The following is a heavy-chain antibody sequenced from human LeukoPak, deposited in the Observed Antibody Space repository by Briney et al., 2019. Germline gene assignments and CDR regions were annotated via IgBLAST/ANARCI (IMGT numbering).Heavy chain of an antibody. CDR3: AKPSFGVGATSEVY. Sequence: TGGSLRLSCAASGFPFSTYAMHWVRQAPGKGLEWVALISYDGTDKYYADSVKGRFTISRDNSKNTLYLQMNSLRAEDTALYYCAKPSFGVGATSEVYWGQGTLVTVSS. V-gene: IGHV3-30*04. CDR1: GFPFSTYA. CDR2: ISYDGTDK. D-gene: IGHD1-26*01. J-gene: IGHJ4*02.